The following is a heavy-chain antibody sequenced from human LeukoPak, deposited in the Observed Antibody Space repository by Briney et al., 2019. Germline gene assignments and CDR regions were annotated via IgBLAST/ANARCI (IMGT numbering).Heavy chain of an antibody. V-gene: IGHV4-34*01. CDR3: ARVSGWPGGFDY. D-gene: IGHD6-19*01. Sequence: SETLSLTCAVYGGSFSGYYWSWIRQPPGKGLEWIGEINHSGSTNYNPSLKSRVTISVDTSKNQFSLKLSSATAADTAVYYCARVSGWPGGFDYWGQGTLVTVSS. J-gene: IGHJ4*02. CDR1: GGSFSGYY. CDR2: INHSGST.